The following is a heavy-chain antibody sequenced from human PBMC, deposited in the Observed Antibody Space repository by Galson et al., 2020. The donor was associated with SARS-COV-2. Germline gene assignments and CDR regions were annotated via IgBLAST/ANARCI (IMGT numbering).Heavy chain of an antibody. J-gene: IGHJ5*02. CDR3: ARLITMVRGVIGWFDP. Sequence: ASETLSLTCAVSGGSISSSNWWSWVRQPPGKGLEWIGEIYHSGSTNYNPSLKSRVTISVDKSKNQFSLKLSSVTAADTAVYYCARLITMVRGVIGWFDPWGQGTLVTVSS. CDR2: IYHSGST. D-gene: IGHD3-10*01. CDR1: GGSISSSNW. V-gene: IGHV4-4*02.